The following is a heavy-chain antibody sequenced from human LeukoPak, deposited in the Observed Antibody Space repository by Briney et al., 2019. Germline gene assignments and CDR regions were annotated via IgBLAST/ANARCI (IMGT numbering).Heavy chain of an antibody. CDR1: GYSFTSYW. CDR3: ASYYYDSSGFHSY. J-gene: IGHJ4*02. V-gene: IGHV5-51*01. Sequence: GESLKISCKGSGYSFTSYWIGWVRQMPGKGLEWMGTIYPGDSDTRYSPSFQGQVTISADKSISTAYLQWSSLKASDTAMYYCASYYYDSSGFHSYWGQGTLVTVSS. CDR2: IYPGDSDT. D-gene: IGHD3-22*01.